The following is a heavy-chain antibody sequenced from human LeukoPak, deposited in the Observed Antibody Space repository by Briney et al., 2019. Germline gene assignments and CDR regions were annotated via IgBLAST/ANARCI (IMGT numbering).Heavy chain of an antibody. CDR3: ARDMTTTPGASDY. V-gene: IGHV4-34*01. CDR2: ISHAGST. Sequence: SETLSLTCAVSGGSFTGYYWSWIRQSPGKGLEWIGEISHAGSTTYNPSLKSRVIISLDTSKNHFSLSLTSLTAADTAVYYCARDMTTTPGASDYWGQGALVAVSS. CDR1: GGSFTGYY. D-gene: IGHD4-11*01. J-gene: IGHJ4*02.